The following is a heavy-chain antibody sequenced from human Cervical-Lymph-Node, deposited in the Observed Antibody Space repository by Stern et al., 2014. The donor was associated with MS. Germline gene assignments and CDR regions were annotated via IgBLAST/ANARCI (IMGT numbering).Heavy chain of an antibody. Sequence: EVQLVESGGGLVQPGGSLKLSCAASGFTFGDSAIHWVRQASGKGLEWVGRIRSKAHSYATLYAASVRDRFTISRDDSKNTAYLQMNSLKTEDTAVYYCTRQGPSPLDDFDYWGQGTLVTVSS. J-gene: IGHJ4*02. CDR2: IRSKAHSYAT. CDR3: TRQGPSPLDDFDY. V-gene: IGHV3-73*01. CDR1: GFTFGDSA.